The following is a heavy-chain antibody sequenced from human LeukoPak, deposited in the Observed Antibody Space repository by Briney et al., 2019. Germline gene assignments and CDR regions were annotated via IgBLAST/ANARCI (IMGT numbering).Heavy chain of an antibody. D-gene: IGHD6-19*01. J-gene: IGHJ4*02. Sequence: GESLKISCQGSGYSFTSYWIGWVRQIRGKGLEWMGIIYPGDSDTRYSPSCQGQVTISADMTISTAYLQWRRLKASDTAMYYCARRGSGWTVDYWGQGTLVTVSS. CDR3: ARRGSGWTVDY. CDR1: GYSFTSYW. CDR2: IYPGDSDT. V-gene: IGHV5-51*01.